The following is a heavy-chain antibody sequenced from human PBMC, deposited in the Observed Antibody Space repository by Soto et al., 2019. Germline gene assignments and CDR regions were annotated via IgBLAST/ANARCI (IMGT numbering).Heavy chain of an antibody. D-gene: IGHD3-9*01. V-gene: IGHV2-5*02. CDR3: AHRVVWGPFDWSPGWFDP. CDR2: IYWDDDK. CDR1: GFSLTTSGEG. Sequence: QITLKESGPTLMTPTQTLTLTCTFSGFSLTTSGEGVGWIRQPPGKALEWLALIYWDDDKFYSPSLRNRLTITKDTSKNQVVLTMTVMDSVHTATYYCAHRVVWGPFDWSPGWFDPWGQGTLVTVSS. J-gene: IGHJ5*02.